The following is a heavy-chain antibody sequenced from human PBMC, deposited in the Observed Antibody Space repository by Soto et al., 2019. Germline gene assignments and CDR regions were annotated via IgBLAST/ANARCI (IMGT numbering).Heavy chain of an antibody. Sequence: QLQLQESGPRLVKASETLSLTCTVSGGSINSNNYYWGWIRQAPGKGLEWIGNVFYTGSTFYDPSLENRVVISIVMYKNQFPLKLNTVAAADTAVYYCARAVRLRWGLDSWGQGALVTVSS. V-gene: IGHV4-39*01. J-gene: IGHJ4*02. D-gene: IGHD2-21*01. CDR2: VFYTGST. CDR1: GGSINSNNYY. CDR3: ARAVRLRWGLDS.